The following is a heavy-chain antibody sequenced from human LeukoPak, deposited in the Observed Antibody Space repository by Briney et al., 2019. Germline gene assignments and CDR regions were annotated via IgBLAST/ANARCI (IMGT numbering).Heavy chain of an antibody. J-gene: IGHJ6*02. CDR3: ARYQLLYPLSGMDV. V-gene: IGHV4-30-4*01. CDR1: GGSIGSGDYY. CDR2: IYYSGST. D-gene: IGHD2-2*02. Sequence: VKPSQTLSLTCTVSGGSIGSGDYYWSWIRQPPGKGLEWIGYIYYSGSTYYNPSLKSRVTISVDTSKNQFSLKLSSVTAADTAVYYCARYQLLYPLSGMDVWGQGTTVTVSS.